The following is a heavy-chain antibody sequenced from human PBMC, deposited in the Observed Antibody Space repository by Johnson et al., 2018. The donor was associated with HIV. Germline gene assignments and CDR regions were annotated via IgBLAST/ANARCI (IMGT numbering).Heavy chain of an antibody. Sequence: QVQLVESGGGVVQPGRSLRLSCAASGFTFNSYGMHWVRQAPGKGLEWVAVIWSDGSNKYYADSVKGRFTISRDNSKNTLYLQMNSLRAEDTAVYYCARVPSGTPSSIWGQGTKVTVS. CDR1: GFTFNSYG. V-gene: IGHV3-33*01. CDR3: ARVPSGTPSSI. D-gene: IGHD1-1*01. CDR2: IWSDGSNK. J-gene: IGHJ3*02.